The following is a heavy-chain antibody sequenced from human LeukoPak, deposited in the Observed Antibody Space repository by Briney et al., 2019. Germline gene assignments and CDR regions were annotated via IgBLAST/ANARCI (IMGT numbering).Heavy chain of an antibody. CDR2: ISGSGSST. CDR3: AKGRLVVVPAALLG. V-gene: IGHV3-23*01. D-gene: IGHD2-2*01. CDR1: GFIFSSYA. J-gene: IGHJ4*02. Sequence: GGSLRLSCAASGFIFSSYAISWVRQAPGKGLEWVSSISGSGSSTYYADSVKGRFTISRDNSKNTLYLQMNSLRAEDTAVYYCAKGRLVVVPAALLGWGQGTLVTVSS.